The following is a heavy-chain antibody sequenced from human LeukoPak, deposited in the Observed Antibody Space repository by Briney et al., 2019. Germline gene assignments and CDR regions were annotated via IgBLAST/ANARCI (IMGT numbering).Heavy chain of an antibody. CDR1: GFTFSSYC. CDR3: ARGRYYDFWSGYPTLLDY. V-gene: IGHV3-7*01. J-gene: IGHJ4*02. Sequence: GGSLRLSCAASGFTFSSYCMSWVRQAPGKGLEWVANIKQDGSQKYYVDSVKGRFTISRDNAKNSLYLQMNSLRAEDTAVYYCARGRYYDFWSGYPTLLDYWGQGTLVTVSS. CDR2: IKQDGSQK. D-gene: IGHD3-3*01.